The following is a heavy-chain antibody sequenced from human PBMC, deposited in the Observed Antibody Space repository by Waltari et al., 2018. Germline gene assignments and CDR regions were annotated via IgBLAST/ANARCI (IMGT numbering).Heavy chain of an antibody. CDR2: ISWNSGSR. CDR3: AKDITDGSGSYLAFDI. Sequence: VQLQQWGAGLLKPSETLSLTCAVYGGSFSGYYWSWIRQPPGKGLEWVSGISWNSGSRGYADSVKGRFTISRDNAKNSLYLQMNSLRAEDTALYYCAKDITDGSGSYLAFDIWGQGTMVTVSS. D-gene: IGHD3-10*01. V-gene: IGHV3-9*01. CDR1: GGSFSGYY. J-gene: IGHJ3*02.